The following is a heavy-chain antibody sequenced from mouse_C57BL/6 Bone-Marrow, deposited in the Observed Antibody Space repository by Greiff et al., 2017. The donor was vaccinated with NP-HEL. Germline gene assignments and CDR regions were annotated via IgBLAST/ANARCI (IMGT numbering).Heavy chain of an antibody. J-gene: IGHJ2*01. V-gene: IGHV1-55*01. D-gene: IGHD1-1*01. CDR1: GYTFTSYW. CDR3: ARRSTVVAKDYFDY. CDR2: IYPGSGST. Sequence: QVQLQQPGAELVKPGASVKMSCKASGYTFTSYWITWVKQRPGQGLEWIGDIYPGSGSTNYNEKFKSQATLTVDTSSSTAYMQLSSLTSEDSAVYYCARRSTVVAKDYFDYWGQGTTLTVSS.